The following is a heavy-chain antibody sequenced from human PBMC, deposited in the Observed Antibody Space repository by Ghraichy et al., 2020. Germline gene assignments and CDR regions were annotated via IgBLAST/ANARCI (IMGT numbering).Heavy chain of an antibody. CDR1: GYTFTNYA. J-gene: IGHJ6*02. V-gene: IGHV1-3*01. D-gene: IGHD3-16*01. CDR2: INAGNGNT. Sequence: ASVKVSCKASGYTFTNYAMHWVRQAPGQRLEWMGWINAGNGNTKYSQNFQGRVTITRDTSATTAHMELSSLRTEDTAVYYCARGTGGYYYYGMDVWGQGTTVTDSS. CDR3: ARGTGGYYYYGMDV.